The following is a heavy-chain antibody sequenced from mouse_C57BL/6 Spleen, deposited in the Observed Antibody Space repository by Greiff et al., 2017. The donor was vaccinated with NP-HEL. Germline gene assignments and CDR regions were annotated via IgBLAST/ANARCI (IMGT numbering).Heavy chain of an antibody. V-gene: IGHV1-64*01. CDR2: IHPNSGST. Sequence: QVQLKQPGAELVKPGASVKLSCKASGYTFTSYWMHWVKQRPGQGLEWIGMIHPNSGSTNYNEKFKSKATLTVDKSSSTAYMQLSSLTSGDSAFYSCARNWDTCFAYWGQGTLVTVSA. CDR3: ARNWDTCFAY. D-gene: IGHD4-1*01. J-gene: IGHJ3*01. CDR1: GYTFTSYW.